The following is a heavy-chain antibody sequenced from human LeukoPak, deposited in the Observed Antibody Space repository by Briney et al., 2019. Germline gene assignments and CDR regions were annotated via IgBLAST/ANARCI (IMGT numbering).Heavy chain of an antibody. Sequence: GGSLRLSCSASGFIFSDFWMSWVRQAPGKGLEWVANIKQDGSEKYYVDSVKGRFTISRDNAKNSLYLQMNSLRAEDTAVYYCARDTRGESDYWGHGTLVTVSS. CDR1: GFIFSDFW. D-gene: IGHD2-2*01. CDR2: IKQDGSEK. CDR3: ARDTRGESDY. V-gene: IGHV3-7*01. J-gene: IGHJ4*01.